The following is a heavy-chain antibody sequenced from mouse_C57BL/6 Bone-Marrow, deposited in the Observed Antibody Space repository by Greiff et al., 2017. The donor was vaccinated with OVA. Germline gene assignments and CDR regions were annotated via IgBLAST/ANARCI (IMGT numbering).Heavy chain of an antibody. D-gene: IGHD3-3*01. V-gene: IGHV1-81*01. CDR2: IYPRSGNT. CDR3: ARRDLYAMDY. Sequence: QVQLQQSGAELARPGASVKLSCKASGYTFTSYGISWVKQRTGQGLEWIGEIYPRSGNTYYNEKFKGKATLTADKSSSTAYMELRSLTSEDSAVSFCARRDLYAMDYWGQGTSVTVSS. CDR1: GYTFTSYG. J-gene: IGHJ4*01.